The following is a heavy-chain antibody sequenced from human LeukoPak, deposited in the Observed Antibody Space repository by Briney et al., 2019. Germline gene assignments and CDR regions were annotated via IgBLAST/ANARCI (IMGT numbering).Heavy chain of an antibody. CDR2: ISWNSGSI. J-gene: IGHJ4*02. Sequence: PGGSLRLSCAASGFTFDDYAMHWVRHAPGKGLEWVSGISWNSGSIGYADSVKGRFTISRDNAKNSLYLQMSSLRAEDTAVYYCARGTTYGGGDYWGQGTLVTVYS. CDR1: GFTFDDYA. V-gene: IGHV3-9*01. CDR3: ARGTTYGGGDY. D-gene: IGHD4-23*01.